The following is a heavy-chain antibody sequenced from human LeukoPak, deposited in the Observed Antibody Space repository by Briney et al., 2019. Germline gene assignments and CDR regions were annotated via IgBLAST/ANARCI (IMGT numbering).Heavy chain of an antibody. D-gene: IGHD2-15*01. V-gene: IGHV3-30*10. Sequence: GRSLRLSCAASGFAFSSYAMHWVRQAPGKGLEWVAVISYDGTDTNYTDSVKGRFIISRDNSKNTLYLQMNSLRAEDAAVYYCAKGTCSRFSCHNAGSMDVWGQGTTVTVSS. CDR1: GFAFSSYA. CDR3: AKGTCSRFSCHNAGSMDV. CDR2: ISYDGTDT. J-gene: IGHJ6*02.